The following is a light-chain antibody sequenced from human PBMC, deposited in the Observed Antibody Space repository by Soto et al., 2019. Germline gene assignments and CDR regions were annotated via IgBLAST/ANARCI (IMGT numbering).Light chain of an antibody. Sequence: QSALTQPASVSGSPGQSITISCTGTSRDVGGYNYVSWYQHYPDKAPKLIIYDVTSRPSGVSDRFSGSKSGNTASLTISGLQPEDEAHYYCSSFTLSTYDFGSGTKVTVL. CDR3: SSFTLSTYD. CDR2: DVT. V-gene: IGLV2-14*01. CDR1: SRDVGGYNY. J-gene: IGLJ1*01.